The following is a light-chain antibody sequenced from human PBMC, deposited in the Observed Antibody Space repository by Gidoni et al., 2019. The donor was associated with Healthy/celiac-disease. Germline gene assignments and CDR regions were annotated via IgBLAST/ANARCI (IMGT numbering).Light chain of an antibody. CDR1: KLGDKY. J-gene: IGLJ2*01. Sequence: SHELTQTHSVSASPGQTASITCSGDKLGDKYAGLYQQKPGQSPVLVISQDSKRPSGIPERFSCSNSGNTATLSIVVTRAMDDADYSCQAWCSIASHLVFCGGTKLTVL. V-gene: IGLV3-1*01. CDR3: QAWCSIASHLV. CDR2: QDS.